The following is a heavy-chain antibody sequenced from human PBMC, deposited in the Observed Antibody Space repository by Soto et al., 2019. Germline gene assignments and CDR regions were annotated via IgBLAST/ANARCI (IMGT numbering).Heavy chain of an antibody. CDR1: GFTFSNSW. V-gene: IGHV3-7*01. J-gene: IGHJ6*03. CDR2: MNPDGSTK. CDR3: ARHCHYCIDV. D-gene: IGHD2-21*02. Sequence: EAQLVESGGGLVQPGGSLRLSCAASGFTFSNSWMTWVRQTPGKGLEWVANMNPDGSTKNYVDSVKGRFTISRDNAQNSLYLQMNSLRAEDPAVFYCARHCHYCIDVWGRGTTVTVSS.